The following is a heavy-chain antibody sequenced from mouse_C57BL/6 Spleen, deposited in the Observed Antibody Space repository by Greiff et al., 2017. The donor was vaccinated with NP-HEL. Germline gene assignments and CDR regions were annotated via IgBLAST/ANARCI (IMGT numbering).Heavy chain of an antibody. CDR3: ASPLTGGSFAY. V-gene: IGHV1-80*01. CDR1: GYAFSSNW. D-gene: IGHD4-1*01. CDR2: IYPGDGDT. Sequence: QVHVKQSGAELVKPGASVKISCKASGYAFSSNWMNWVKQRPGKGLEWIGKIYPGDGDTNYNGKFKGKATLTADKSSRTSYMQLSCLTSEDSAVYSCASPLTGGSFAYWGQGTLVTVSA. J-gene: IGHJ3*01.